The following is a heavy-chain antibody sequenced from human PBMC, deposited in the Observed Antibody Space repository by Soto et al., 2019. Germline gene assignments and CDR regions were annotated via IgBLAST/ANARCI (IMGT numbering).Heavy chain of an antibody. J-gene: IGHJ6*02. V-gene: IGHV1-69*01. Sequence: QVQLVQSGAEVKKPASSVKVSCKASGGTFNNYPITWVRQAPGEGLEWMGGSIPIFGTANYAQNFQGRVKISVDESTSTAYMALSSLRSEDTAVYYCARGRGYSGDDHYYYFDMDVWGQGTTVTVSS. D-gene: IGHD5-12*01. CDR2: SIPIFGTA. CDR3: ARGRGYSGDDHYYYFDMDV. CDR1: GGTFNNYP.